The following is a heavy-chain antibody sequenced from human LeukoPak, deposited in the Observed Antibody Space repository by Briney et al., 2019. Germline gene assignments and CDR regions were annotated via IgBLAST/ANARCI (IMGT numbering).Heavy chain of an antibody. D-gene: IGHD3-22*01. CDR1: GYTLSDYY. V-gene: IGHV3-11*01. CDR2: ISSSGSTI. J-gene: IGHJ3*02. CDR3: ARVQGTMTDYI. Sequence: GGSLRLSCAASGYTLSDYYMSWIRQAPGKGLEWVSYISSSGSTIYYADSVKGRFTISRDNAKNSLYLQMNSLRAEDTAVYYCARVQGTMTDYIWGQGTMVTVSS.